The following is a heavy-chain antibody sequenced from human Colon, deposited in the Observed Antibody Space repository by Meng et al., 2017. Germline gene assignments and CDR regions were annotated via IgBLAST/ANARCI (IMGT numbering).Heavy chain of an antibody. D-gene: IGHD1-26*01. J-gene: IGHJ3*02. V-gene: IGHV3-7*01. CDR2: INQDASSK. Sequence: GGSLRLSCAASGFPFSNYWMSWVRQAPGKGLEWVANINQDASSKDYVASVKGRFTISRDNAKNSLYLQMNSLRAEDTAVYYCTHPLIVGAANALDIWGPGTRVT. CDR1: GFPFSNYW. CDR3: THPLIVGAANALDI.